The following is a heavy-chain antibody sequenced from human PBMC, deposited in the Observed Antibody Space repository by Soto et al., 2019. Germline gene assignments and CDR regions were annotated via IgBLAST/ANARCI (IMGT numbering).Heavy chain of an antibody. V-gene: IGHV1-69*02. J-gene: IGHJ3*02. Sequence: SVKVSCKASGGTFSSYTISWVRQAPGQGLEWMGRIIPILGIANYAQKFQGRVTMTTDTSTSTAYMELSSLRSEDTAVYYCARELDDYGDYVAFDIWGQGTMVTVSS. CDR3: ARELDDYGDYVAFDI. CDR1: GGTFSSYT. CDR2: IIPILGIA. D-gene: IGHD4-17*01.